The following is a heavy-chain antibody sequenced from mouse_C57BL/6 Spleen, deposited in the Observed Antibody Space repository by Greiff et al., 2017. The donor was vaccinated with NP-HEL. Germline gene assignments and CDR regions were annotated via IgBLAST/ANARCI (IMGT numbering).Heavy chain of an antibody. Sequence: QVQLKESGAELVRPGTSVKVSCKASGYAFTNYLIEWVKQRPGQGLEWIGVINPGSGGTNYNEKFKGKATLTADKSSSTAYMQLSSLTSEDSAVYFCARYHSNYYAMDYWGQGTSVTVSS. D-gene: IGHD2-5*01. V-gene: IGHV1-54*01. J-gene: IGHJ4*01. CDR3: ARYHSNYYAMDY. CDR1: GYAFTNYL. CDR2: INPGSGGT.